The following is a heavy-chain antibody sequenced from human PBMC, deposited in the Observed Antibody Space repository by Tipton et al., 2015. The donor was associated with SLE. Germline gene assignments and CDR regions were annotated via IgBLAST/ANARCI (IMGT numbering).Heavy chain of an antibody. CDR1: GGSISSGGYY. CDR2: ITNNGNT. Sequence: TLSLTCTVSGGSISSGGYYWSWIRQPPGKGPEWIGRITNNGNTYYIPSLQSRVTMSVDTSKNQFSLKVKSVTTADTAVYYCARMRGGYNAHHWGQGILVTVSS. J-gene: IGHJ5*02. V-gene: IGHV4-39*07. CDR3: ARMRGGYNAHH. D-gene: IGHD5-24*01.